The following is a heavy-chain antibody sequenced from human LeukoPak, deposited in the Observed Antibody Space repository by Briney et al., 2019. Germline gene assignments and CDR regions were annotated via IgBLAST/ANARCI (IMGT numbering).Heavy chain of an antibody. CDR2: IIPILGIA. CDR1: GGTFSSYA. CDR3: ARTVSDGFRRSMADAFDI. J-gene: IGHJ3*02. Sequence: SVKVSCKASGGTFSSYAISWVRQAPGQGLEWMGRIIPILGIANYAQKFQGRVTITADKSTSTAYMELSSLRSEDTAVYYCARTVSDGFRRSMADAFDIWGQGTMDTVSS. V-gene: IGHV1-69*04. D-gene: IGHD5-24*01.